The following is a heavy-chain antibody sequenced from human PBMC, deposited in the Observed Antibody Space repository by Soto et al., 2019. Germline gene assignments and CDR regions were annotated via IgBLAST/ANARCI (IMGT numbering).Heavy chain of an antibody. CDR1: GFSFSSYA. Sequence: EVQLLESGGDLVQPGGSLRLSCAASGFSFSSYAMTWVRQPPGKGLQWVPGISRSGDYTYYAESVEGRFTISRDDSKNTLYLEVKSLRAEDTAVYYCAKVVRPSTTTTQPVEYWGQGTLVTVSS. J-gene: IGHJ4*02. CDR2: ISRSGDYT. V-gene: IGHV3-23*01. CDR3: AKVVRPSTTTTQPVEY. D-gene: IGHD4-17*01.